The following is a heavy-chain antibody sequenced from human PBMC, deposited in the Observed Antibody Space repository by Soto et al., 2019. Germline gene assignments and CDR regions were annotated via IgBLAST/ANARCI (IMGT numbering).Heavy chain of an antibody. CDR1: GFTFSSYD. CDR3: DNCNDVWRCGMDV. CDR2: INTAGDT. Sequence: QPGGSLRLSCAASGFTFSSYDMHWVRQTTGKGLEWVSTINTAGDTYYPGSVKGRFTISRENAKNSLYLQMNSLRAEDTAVYYCDNCNDVWRCGMDVWGQGTTVTVSS. V-gene: IGHV3-13*01. D-gene: IGHD3-3*01. J-gene: IGHJ6*02.